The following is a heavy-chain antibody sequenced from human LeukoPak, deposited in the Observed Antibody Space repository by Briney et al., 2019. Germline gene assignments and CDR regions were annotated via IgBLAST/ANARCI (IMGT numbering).Heavy chain of an antibody. CDR3: AREDSLLVGATTGALRY. J-gene: IGHJ4*02. V-gene: IGHV4-34*01. D-gene: IGHD1-26*01. CDR2: INHSGST. Sequence: PSETLSLTCAVYGGSFSGYYWSWIRQPPGKGLEWIGEINHSGSTNYNPSLKSRVTISVDTSKNQFSLKLSSVTAADTAVYYCAREDSLLVGATTGALRYWGQGTLVTVSS. CDR1: GGSFSGYY.